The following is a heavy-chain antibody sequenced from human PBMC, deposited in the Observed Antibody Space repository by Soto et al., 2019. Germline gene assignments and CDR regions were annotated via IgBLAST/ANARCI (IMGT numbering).Heavy chain of an antibody. CDR1: GFTFSSYG. V-gene: IGHV3-30*03. CDR2: ISYDGSNK. CDR3: ALGYSSSWYDRNYIAVAGNFDY. D-gene: IGHD6-13*01. J-gene: IGHJ4*02. Sequence: GGSLRLSCAASGFTFSSYGMHWVRQAPGKGLEWVAVISYDGSNKYYADSVKGRFTISRDNSKNTLYLQMNSLRAEDTAVYYCALGYSSSWYDRNYIAVAGNFDYWGQGTLVTVSS.